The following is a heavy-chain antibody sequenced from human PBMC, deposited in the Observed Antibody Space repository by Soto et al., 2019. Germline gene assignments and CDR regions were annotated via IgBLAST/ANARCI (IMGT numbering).Heavy chain of an antibody. J-gene: IGHJ5*02. Sequence: PSETLSLTCTVSGDSVSAGYWSWIRQPPGKELEWIGFMYFGGSFNYNPSLASRVTISVETSKNQFSMQMTSVTAADTAVYYCARSYYGSIGFTVGPWGQGTLVT. D-gene: IGHD3-22*01. CDR2: MYFGGSF. V-gene: IGHV4-59*02. CDR1: GDSVSAGY. CDR3: ARSYYGSIGFTVGP.